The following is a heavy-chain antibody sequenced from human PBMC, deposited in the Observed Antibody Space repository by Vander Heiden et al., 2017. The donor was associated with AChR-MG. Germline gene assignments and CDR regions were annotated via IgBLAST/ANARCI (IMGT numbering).Heavy chain of an antibody. CDR1: GFTFSSYG. J-gene: IGHJ4*02. V-gene: IGHV3-30*18. CDR3: AKDRGIAVAGTGYFDY. CDR2: ISYDGSNK. Sequence: QVQLVESGGGVVQPGRSLRLSCAASGFTFSSYGMHWVRQAPGKGLEWVAVISYDGSNKYYADSVKGRFTISRDNSKNTLYLQMNSLRAEDTAVYYCAKDRGIAVAGTGYFDYWGQGTLVTVSS. D-gene: IGHD6-19*01.